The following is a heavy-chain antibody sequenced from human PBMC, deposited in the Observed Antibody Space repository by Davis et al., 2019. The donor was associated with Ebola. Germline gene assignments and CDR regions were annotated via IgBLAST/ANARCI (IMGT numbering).Heavy chain of an antibody. J-gene: IGHJ6*02. CDR2: IYYSGST. V-gene: IGHV4-59*08. Sequence: MPSETLSLTCTVSGGSISSYYWSWIRQPPGKGLEWIGYIYYSGSTNHNPSLKSRVTISVDTSKNRFSLKLSSVTAADTAVYYCARSRDLYGMDVWGQGTTVTVSS. CDR3: ARSRDLYGMDV. CDR1: GGSISSYY.